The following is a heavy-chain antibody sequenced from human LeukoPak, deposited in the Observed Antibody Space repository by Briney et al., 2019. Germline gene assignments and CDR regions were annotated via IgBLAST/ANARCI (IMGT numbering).Heavy chain of an antibody. V-gene: IGHV5-51*01. CDR1: GYSFTSYW. CDR2: IYPGDSDT. Sequence: HGESLKISCKGSGYSFTSYWIGWVRQMPGKGLEWMGIIYPGDSDTRYSPSFQGQVTISADKSISTAYLRWSSLKASDTAMYYCARHPSGYCSGGSCYGPYYYYYYMDVWGKGTTVTVSS. CDR3: ARHPSGYCSGGSCYGPYYYYYYMDV. D-gene: IGHD2-15*01. J-gene: IGHJ6*03.